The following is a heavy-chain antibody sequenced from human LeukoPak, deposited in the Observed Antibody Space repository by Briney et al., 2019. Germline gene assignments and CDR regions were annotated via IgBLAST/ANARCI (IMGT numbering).Heavy chain of an antibody. CDR3: ARDKAHSYGYYFDP. CDR1: GDAISTYY. CDR2: IANGGT. Sequence: RTSETLSLTCTVSGDAISTYYWDWIRQTPGKGLEWVGHIANGGTDYNPSLKSRAIISVDTSKNQISLRLTSVPAADTAVYYCARDKAHSYGYYFDPWGPGTQVLVSS. J-gene: IGHJ4*02. V-gene: IGHV4-4*09. D-gene: IGHD3-10*01.